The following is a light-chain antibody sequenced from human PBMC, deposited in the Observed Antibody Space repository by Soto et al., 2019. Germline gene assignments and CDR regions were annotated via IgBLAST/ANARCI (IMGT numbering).Light chain of an antibody. CDR3: QQYGSPPQT. J-gene: IGKJ2*01. CDR2: GAS. V-gene: IGKV3-20*01. CDR1: QSVSSSY. Sequence: EIVLTQSPGTLSLSPGERATLSCRASQSVSSSYLSWYQQQPGQAPRLLIYGASSRATGIPDRFSGSGSGTEFTLTISRLEPEDFAVYYCQQYGSPPQTFGQGTKLEIK.